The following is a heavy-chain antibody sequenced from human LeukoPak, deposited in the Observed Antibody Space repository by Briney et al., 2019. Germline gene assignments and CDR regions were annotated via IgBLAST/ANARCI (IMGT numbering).Heavy chain of an antibody. CDR2: INPNSGGT. V-gene: IGHV1-2*04. Sequence: GASVKVSCKASGYTFTGYYMHWVRQAPGQGLEWMGWINPNSGGTNYAQKFQGWVTMTRDTSISTAYMELSRLRSDDTAVYYCVVLAYYYGSGSYYNHAFDIWGQGTMVTVSS. CDR3: VVLAYYYGSGSYYNHAFDI. J-gene: IGHJ3*02. CDR1: GYTFTGYY. D-gene: IGHD3-10*01.